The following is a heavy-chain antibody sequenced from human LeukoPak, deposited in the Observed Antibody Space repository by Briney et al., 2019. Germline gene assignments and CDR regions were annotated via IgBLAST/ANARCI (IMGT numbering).Heavy chain of an antibody. Sequence: PSETLSLTCTVPGYSIAHGFFWAWIRQPPGGGLEWIGSLYHSGTTYYNTSLKSRISTSVDTSKNQFSLKLRLVTAADTAVYYCARVEVPRDINDWYFDLWGRGTLVNVSS. J-gene: IGHJ2*01. CDR1: GYSIAHGFF. CDR2: LYHSGTT. V-gene: IGHV4-38-2*02. D-gene: IGHD2-15*01. CDR3: ARVEVPRDINDWYFDL.